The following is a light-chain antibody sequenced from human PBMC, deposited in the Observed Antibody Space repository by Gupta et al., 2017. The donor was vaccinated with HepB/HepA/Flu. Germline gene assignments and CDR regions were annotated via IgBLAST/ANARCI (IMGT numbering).Light chain of an antibody. J-gene: IGKJ1*01. Sequence: DIQMTQSPSTLFASVGERVTITCRASQSIRSWLAWYQQKPEKAPKLLIYKASNLESGVPSRFSGGGSGTEFTLTISSLQPDDFATYYCHQYNSFSAWTFGQGTKVEIK. V-gene: IGKV1-5*03. CDR1: QSIRSW. CDR3: HQYNSFSAWT. CDR2: KAS.